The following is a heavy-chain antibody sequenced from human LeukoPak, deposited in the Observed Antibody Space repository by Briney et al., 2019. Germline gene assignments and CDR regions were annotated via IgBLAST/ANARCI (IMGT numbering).Heavy chain of an antibody. CDR1: GYTFTSYG. CDR3: ATSFNYDFWSGYFSY. D-gene: IGHD3-3*01. CDR2: ISAYNGNT. J-gene: IGHJ4*02. Sequence: ASVKVSCKASGYTFTSYGISWVRQAPGQGLEWMGWISAYNGNTNYAQKLQGRVTMTTDTSTSTAYMELRSLRSDDTAVYYCATSFNYDFWSGYFSYWGQGTLVTVSS. V-gene: IGHV1-18*01.